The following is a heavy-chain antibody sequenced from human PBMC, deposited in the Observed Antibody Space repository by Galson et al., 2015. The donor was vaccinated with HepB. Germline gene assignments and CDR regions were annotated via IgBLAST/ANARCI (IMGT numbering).Heavy chain of an antibody. D-gene: IGHD3-3*01. CDR3: ARSPLRFLDWLPYYDYYYMDV. CDR2: MNTNTGNT. CDR1: GYTFTDYV. J-gene: IGHJ6*03. Sequence: SVKVSCKASGYTFTDYVVNWVRQAPGQGLEWMGWMNTNTGNTTSAPGFAGRFVFSLDTSVTTAYLQISSLETDDTAVYYCARSPLRFLDWLPYYDYYYMDVWGEGTTVTVSS. V-gene: IGHV7-4-1*02.